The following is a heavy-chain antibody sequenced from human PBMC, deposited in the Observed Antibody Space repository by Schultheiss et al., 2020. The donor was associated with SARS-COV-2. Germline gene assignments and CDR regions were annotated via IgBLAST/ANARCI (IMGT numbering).Heavy chain of an antibody. Sequence: SETLSLTCTVSGGSISSYYWSWIRQPPGKGLEWIGYIYYSGSTYYNPSLKSRVTISVDTSKNQFSLKLSSVTAADTAVYYCARQVVGYCSGGSCYYYYGMDVWGQGTTVTVSS. V-gene: IGHV4-59*08. CDR3: ARQVVGYCSGGSCYYYYGMDV. J-gene: IGHJ6*02. CDR1: GGSISSYY. D-gene: IGHD2-15*01. CDR2: IYYSGST.